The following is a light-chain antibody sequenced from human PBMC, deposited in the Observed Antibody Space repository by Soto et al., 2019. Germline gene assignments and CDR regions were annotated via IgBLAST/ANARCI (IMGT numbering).Light chain of an antibody. V-gene: IGLV1-44*01. Sequence: QSVLTQPPSASGTPGQRVTISCSGSSSNIGSNTVNWYHQLPGTAPKLLIHNNNQRPSGVPDRFSGSKSGTSASLAISGLQSEDEAIYYCAAWDDSLTGQGVFGGGTKLTVL. CDR2: NNN. CDR1: SSNIGSNT. J-gene: IGLJ3*02. CDR3: AAWDDSLTGQGV.